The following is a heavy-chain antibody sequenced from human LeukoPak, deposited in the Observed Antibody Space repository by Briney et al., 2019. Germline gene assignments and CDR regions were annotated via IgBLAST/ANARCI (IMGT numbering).Heavy chain of an antibody. Sequence: GGSLRLSCAASGFTFSSYWMSWVRQAPGKGLEWVANIKQDGSEKYYGDSVKGRFTISRDIYKNIVYVKMKSVRDDDTAVYYCPRDDTTSGYYEFGYWGQGTLVTVSS. CDR1: GFTFSSYW. CDR2: IKQDGSEK. D-gene: IGHD5-12*01. J-gene: IGHJ4*02. V-gene: IGHV3-7*01. CDR3: PRDDTTSGYYEFGY.